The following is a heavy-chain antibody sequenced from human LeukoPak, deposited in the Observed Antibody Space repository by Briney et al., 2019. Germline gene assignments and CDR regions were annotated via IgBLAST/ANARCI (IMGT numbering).Heavy chain of an antibody. Sequence: GGSLRLSCAASGFTFSSYWMHWVRQAPGKGLVWVSRINSDGSSTSYADSVKGRFTISRDNSKNTLYLQMNSLRAEDTAVYYCARPRDSSGYYVVYWGQGTLVTVSS. CDR2: INSDGSST. D-gene: IGHD3-22*01. J-gene: IGHJ4*02. V-gene: IGHV3-74*01. CDR3: ARPRDSSGYYVVY. CDR1: GFTFSSYW.